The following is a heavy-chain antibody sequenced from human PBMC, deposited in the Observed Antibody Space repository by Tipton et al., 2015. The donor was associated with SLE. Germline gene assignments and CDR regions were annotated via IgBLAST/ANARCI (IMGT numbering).Heavy chain of an antibody. CDR1: GGSFSGYY. V-gene: IGHV4-34*01. Sequence: LRLSCAVYGGSFSGYYWSWIRQPPGKGLEWIGEINHSGGTNYNPSLKSRVTISVDTSKNQFSLKLSSVTAADTAVYYCARAPGLDRDFQCSYYMDVWGKGTTVTVSS. J-gene: IGHJ6*03. CDR3: ARAPGLDRDFQCSYYMDV. CDR2: INHSGGT. D-gene: IGHD1-14*01.